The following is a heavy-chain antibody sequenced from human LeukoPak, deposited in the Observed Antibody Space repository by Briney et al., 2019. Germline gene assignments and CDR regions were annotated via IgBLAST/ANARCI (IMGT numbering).Heavy chain of an antibody. CDR2: IYHSGST. CDR3: ANFWSGYRPYYMDV. CDR1: VYPISCGHY. Sequence: SETLSLTCTVSVYPISCGHYWGWIRQPPGKGLVGIGSIYHSGSTYYNPSLKSRVTMSVDTSKNQFSLKLSSVTAADTAVYYCANFWSGYRPYYMDVWGKGTTVTVSS. D-gene: IGHD3-3*01. J-gene: IGHJ6*03. V-gene: IGHV4-38-2*02.